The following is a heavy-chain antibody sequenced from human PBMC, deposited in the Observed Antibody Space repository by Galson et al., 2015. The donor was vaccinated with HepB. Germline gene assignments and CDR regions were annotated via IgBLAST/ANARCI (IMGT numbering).Heavy chain of an antibody. V-gene: IGHV3-33*01. CDR1: GFTFNTYG. CDR3: AREAHIAAPACLDS. J-gene: IGHJ4*02. Sequence: SLRLSCAASGFTFNTYGMHWVRQAPGKGLEWVALIWSDGSNQDYADSVQGRFTISRDNSRNTLYLQMNSLRAEDTALYYCAREAHIAAPACLDSWGQGTLVTVSS. CDR2: IWSDGSNQ. D-gene: IGHD6-13*01.